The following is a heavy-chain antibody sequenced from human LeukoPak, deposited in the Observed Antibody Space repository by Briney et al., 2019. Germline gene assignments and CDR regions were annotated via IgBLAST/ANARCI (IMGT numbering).Heavy chain of an antibody. V-gene: IGHV4-34*01. CDR2: INHSGST. Sequence: SETLSLTCAVYGGSFSGYYWSWIRQPPGKGLEWIGEINHSGSTNYNPSLKSRVTISVDTSKNQFSLKLSSVTAADTAVYYCARLSPLWSGHYTLYNWFDPWGQGTLVTVSS. D-gene: IGHD3-3*01. CDR3: ARLSPLWSGHYTLYNWFDP. CDR1: GGSFSGYY. J-gene: IGHJ5*02.